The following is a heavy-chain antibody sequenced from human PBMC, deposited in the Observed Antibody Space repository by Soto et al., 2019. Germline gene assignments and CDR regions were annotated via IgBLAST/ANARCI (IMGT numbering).Heavy chain of an antibody. CDR1: GLAFRQTW. Sequence: VQLVESGGGLVKVGGSLRLSCVASGLAFRQTWMSWVRQAPGKGLEWIARIYSKNDGGAIDYTAPVKGRFTISRDDSKETVYLQMNSLKAEDTAVYYCTTDPRYWGQGTLVTVAS. J-gene: IGHJ4*02. CDR2: IYSKNDGGAI. CDR3: TTDPRY. V-gene: IGHV3-15*01.